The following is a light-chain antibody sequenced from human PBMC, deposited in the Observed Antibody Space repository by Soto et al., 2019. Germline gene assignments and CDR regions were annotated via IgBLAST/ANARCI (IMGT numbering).Light chain of an antibody. CDR1: SSNIATNT. V-gene: IGLV1-44*01. J-gene: IGLJ1*01. CDR2: SNN. Sequence: QSVLTQPPSASWTPGQRVTISCSGSSSNIATNTVNWYQQLPGTAPKLLIYSNNQRPSGVPGRFSGSKSGTSASLAISGLQSEDEADYYCAAWDDSLNGRYVFGTGTKVTVL. CDR3: AAWDDSLNGRYV.